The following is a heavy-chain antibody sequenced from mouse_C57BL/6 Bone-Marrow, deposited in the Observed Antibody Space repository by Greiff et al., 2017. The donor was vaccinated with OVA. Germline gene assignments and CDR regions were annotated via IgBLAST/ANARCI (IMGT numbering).Heavy chain of an antibody. D-gene: IGHD4-1*02. CDR1: GYTFTSYW. V-gene: IGHV1-50*01. CDR2: IDPSDSYT. CDR3: AGQLGLYAMDY. J-gene: IGHJ4*01. Sequence: QVQLQQPGAELVKPGASVQLSCKASGYTFTSYWMQWVKQRPGQGLEWIGEIDPSDSYTNYNQKFKGKATLTVDPSSRTAYMPLSSLTAEDSAVYYCAGQLGLYAMDYWGQGTSVTVSS.